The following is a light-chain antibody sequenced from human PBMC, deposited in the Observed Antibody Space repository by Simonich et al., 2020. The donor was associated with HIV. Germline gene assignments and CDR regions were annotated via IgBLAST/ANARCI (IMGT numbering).Light chain of an antibody. CDR1: QSVLYSSNHKNY. V-gene: IGKV4-1*01. Sequence: DIVMTQSPDSLAVYLGERATINCKSIQSVLYSSNHKNYLAWYQRKPGQPPKLLIYWASTRESGVPDRFSGSGSGTDFTLTISSLQAEDVAVYYCQQYYSTPLTFGPGTKVKI. CDR2: WAS. J-gene: IGKJ3*01. CDR3: QQYYSTPLT.